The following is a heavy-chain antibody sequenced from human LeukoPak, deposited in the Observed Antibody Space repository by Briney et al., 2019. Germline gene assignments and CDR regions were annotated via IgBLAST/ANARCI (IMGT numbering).Heavy chain of an antibody. CDR3: AKEEASVVVPEI. D-gene: IGHD2-2*01. Sequence: GGSLRLSCAASGFNFNSNAMSWVRQAPGEGLEWVSAISGSGGSTYSADSVKGRFTISRDNSKNTLYLQMNSLRAEDTAVYYCAKEEASVVVPEIWGQGTLVTVSS. CDR1: GFNFNSNA. CDR2: ISGSGGST. V-gene: IGHV3-23*01. J-gene: IGHJ4*02.